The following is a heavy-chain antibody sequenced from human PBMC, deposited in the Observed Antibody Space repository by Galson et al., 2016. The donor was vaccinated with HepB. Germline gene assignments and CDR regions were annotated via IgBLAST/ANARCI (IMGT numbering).Heavy chain of an antibody. CDR2: ISSSSSTI. D-gene: IGHD6-13*01. CDR1: GFTFSSYS. V-gene: IGHV3-48*01. J-gene: IGHJ4*02. Sequence: SLRLSCAASGFTFSSYSMNWVRQAPGKGLEWVSSISSSSSTIYYADSVKGRFTISRDNAKNSLYLQMNSLRAEDTAVYYCARPRLSSQLFDCWGQGTQVTVSS. CDR3: ARPRLSSQLFDC.